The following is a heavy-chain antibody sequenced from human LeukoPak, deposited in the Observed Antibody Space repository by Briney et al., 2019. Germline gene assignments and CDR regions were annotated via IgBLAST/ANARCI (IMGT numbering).Heavy chain of an antibody. J-gene: IGHJ4*02. CDR2: ISRSSSPI. CDR3: ARVRYNSGYIFDY. V-gene: IGHV3-48*04. Sequence: GGSLRLSCAASGFTFRNYPMNWVRQTPGEGLQWISYISRSSSPIYYADSVRGRFTISRDNAKNSLFLQMNSLRAEDTAVYYCARVRYNSGYIFDYWGQGALVTVSS. CDR1: GFTFRNYP. D-gene: IGHD5-18*01.